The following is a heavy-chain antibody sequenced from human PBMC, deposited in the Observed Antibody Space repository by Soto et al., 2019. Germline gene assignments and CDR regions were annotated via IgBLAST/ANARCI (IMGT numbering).Heavy chain of an antibody. Sequence: PSETLSLTCTVSVGSFRSGSYYWSWIRQPPGKGLEWIGYVYYTGSTSYNPSLKSRVSISMDTSKNQFSLNLDSATAADTAVYFFAMVFAVFNAWGQGTLVTVSS. D-gene: IGHD3-3*01. CDR1: VGSFRSGSYY. V-gene: IGHV4-61*01. CDR3: AMVFAVFNA. J-gene: IGHJ5*02. CDR2: VYYTGST.